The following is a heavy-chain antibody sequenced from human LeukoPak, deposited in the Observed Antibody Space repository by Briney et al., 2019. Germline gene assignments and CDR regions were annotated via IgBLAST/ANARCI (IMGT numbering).Heavy chain of an antibody. D-gene: IGHD2-2*01. CDR2: ISSSSSYI. Sequence: GGSLRLSCAASGFTLSSYSMNWVRQAPGKGLEWVSSISSSSSYIYYADSVKGRFTISRDNAKNPLYLQMNSLRAEDTAVYYCARAALPGGYCSSTSCYALEDWFDPWGQGTLVTVSS. CDR3: ARAALPGGYCSSTSCYALEDWFDP. CDR1: GFTLSSYS. J-gene: IGHJ5*02. V-gene: IGHV3-21*01.